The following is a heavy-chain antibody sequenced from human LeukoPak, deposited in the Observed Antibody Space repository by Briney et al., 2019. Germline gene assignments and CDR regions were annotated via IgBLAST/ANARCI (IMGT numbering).Heavy chain of an antibody. J-gene: IGHJ4*02. CDR2: MNPNSGNT. CDR1: GYTFTSYD. Sequence: GASVKVSCKASGYTFTSYDINWVRQATGQGLEWMGWMNPNSGNTGYAQKFQGRVTMTRNTSISTAYMELSSLRSEDTAVYYCARLGRTIAARRGFFDYWGQGTLVTVSS. D-gene: IGHD6-6*01. CDR3: ARLGRTIAARRGFFDY. V-gene: IGHV1-8*01.